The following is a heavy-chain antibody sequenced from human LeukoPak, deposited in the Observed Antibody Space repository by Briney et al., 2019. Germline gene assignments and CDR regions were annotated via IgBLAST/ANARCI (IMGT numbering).Heavy chain of an antibody. D-gene: IGHD2-21*02. J-gene: IGHJ6*02. Sequence: SETLSLTCTVSGGSMSGYYWSWIRQPPGKGLEWIGYIHYSGTTNYNPSLKSRVTISLDTSRNQFSLKLRSVTTADTAVYYCARDLGPFCSGGDCYSGSDGMDVWGQGTTVTVSS. CDR2: IHYSGTT. V-gene: IGHV4-59*01. CDR1: GGSMSGYY. CDR3: ARDLGPFCSGGDCYSGSDGMDV.